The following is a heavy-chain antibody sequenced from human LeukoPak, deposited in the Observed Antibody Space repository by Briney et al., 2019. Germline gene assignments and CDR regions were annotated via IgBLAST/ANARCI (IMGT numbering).Heavy chain of an antibody. D-gene: IGHD6-13*01. V-gene: IGHV4-61*01. J-gene: IGHJ5*02. CDR2: IYYSGST. Sequence: SQTLSLTCTVSGGSISSGSYYWSWIRQPPGKGLEWIGYIYYSGSTNYNPSLKSRVTISVDTSKNQFSLKLSSVTAADTAVYYCARAFRYGSSLDTPPIDPWGQEPLVTVPS. CDR1: GGSISSGSYY. CDR3: ARAFRYGSSLDTPPIDP.